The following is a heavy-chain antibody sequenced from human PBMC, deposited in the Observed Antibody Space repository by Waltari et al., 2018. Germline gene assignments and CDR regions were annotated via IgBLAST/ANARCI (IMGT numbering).Heavy chain of an antibody. J-gene: IGHJ5*02. CDR2: IYYSGST. V-gene: IGHV4-39*01. CDR3: ARILSSSWTHWFDP. Sequence: QLQLQESGPGLVKPSETLSLTCTVSGGSISSSSYYWGWIRQPPGKGLEWIGSIYYSGSTYYNPSLNSRVTISVDTSKNQFSLKLSSVTAADTAVYYCARILSSSWTHWFDPWGQGTLVTVSS. D-gene: IGHD6-13*01. CDR1: GGSISSSSYY.